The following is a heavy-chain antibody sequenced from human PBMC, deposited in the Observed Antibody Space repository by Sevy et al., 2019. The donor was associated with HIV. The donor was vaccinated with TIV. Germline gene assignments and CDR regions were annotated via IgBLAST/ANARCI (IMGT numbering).Heavy chain of an antibody. V-gene: IGHV3-15*01. CDR2: IKSKADVGTT. D-gene: IGHD2-8*02. Sequence: GESLKISCAASGFTFTYAWMTWVRQAPGKGLEWVGRIKSKADVGTTDYAEPVKGRFTISRDDSKNTLYLQMNSLKTEDTAVYYCSTDPIIVLLVTNGMDVWGQGTTVTVSS. CDR1: GFTFTYAW. CDR3: STDPIIVLLVTNGMDV. J-gene: IGHJ6*02.